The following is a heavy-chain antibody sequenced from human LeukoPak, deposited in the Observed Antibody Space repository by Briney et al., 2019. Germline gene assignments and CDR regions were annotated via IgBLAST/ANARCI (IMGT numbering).Heavy chain of an antibody. D-gene: IGHD4-17*01. Sequence: GGSLRLSCAASGFTFSSYWMSWVRQAPGKGLEWVSGISRSDGSTNYADSVKGRFTISRENSKNTLYLQMNSLRDEDTAVYYCVRDQTVFTILDYWGQGTLVTVSS. V-gene: IGHV3-23*01. J-gene: IGHJ4*02. CDR2: ISRSDGST. CDR3: VRDQTVFTILDY. CDR1: GFTFSSYW.